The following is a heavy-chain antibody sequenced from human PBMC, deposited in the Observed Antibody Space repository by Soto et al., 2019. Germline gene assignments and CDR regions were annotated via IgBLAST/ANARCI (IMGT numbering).Heavy chain of an antibody. V-gene: IGHV3-30*03. D-gene: IGHD2-8*02. CDR2: ISRDGGTK. Sequence: QVQLVESGGGVVQPGRSLRLSCAVSGFTVSTYGMHWVRQAPGKGLEWVAVISRDGGTKYYADSVKGRFTISRDNSRNTVFLEMNSRRSDDMAVYYCTGEVASGYWGQGTLVTVSS. J-gene: IGHJ4*02. CDR3: TGEVASGY. CDR1: GFTVSTYG.